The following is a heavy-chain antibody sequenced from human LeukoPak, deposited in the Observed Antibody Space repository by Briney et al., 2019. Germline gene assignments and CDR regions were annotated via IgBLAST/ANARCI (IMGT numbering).Heavy chain of an antibody. V-gene: IGHV3-48*01. CDR1: GFTFSSYW. CDR2: ISSSSSTI. CDR3: ARDSHQYYFDY. J-gene: IGHJ4*02. D-gene: IGHD2-2*01. Sequence: GGSLRLSCAASGFTFSSYWMNWARQAPGKGLEWVSYISSSSSTIYYADSVKGRFTISRDNAKNSLYLQMNSLRAEDTAVYYCARDSHQYYFDYWGQGTLVTVSS.